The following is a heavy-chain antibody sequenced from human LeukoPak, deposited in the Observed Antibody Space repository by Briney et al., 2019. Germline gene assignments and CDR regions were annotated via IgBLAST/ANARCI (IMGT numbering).Heavy chain of an antibody. D-gene: IGHD6-19*01. CDR3: AEAGWGYYFDY. CDR1: GFTFGDYA. Sequence: PGGSLKLSCTSSGFTFGDYAMSWFRQAPGKGLEWVSAISGSGGSTYYADSVKGRFTISRDNSKNTLYLQMNSLRAEDTAVYYCAEAGWGYYFDYWGQGTLVTVSS. J-gene: IGHJ4*02. CDR2: ISGSGGST. V-gene: IGHV3-23*01.